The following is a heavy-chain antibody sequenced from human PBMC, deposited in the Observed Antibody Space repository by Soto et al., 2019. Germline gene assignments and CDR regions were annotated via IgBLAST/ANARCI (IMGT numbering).Heavy chain of an antibody. V-gene: IGHV4-59*01. CDR3: ARVESSGWYPRQPYYFDY. CDR1: GGSISSYY. CDR2: IYYSGST. Sequence: QVQLQESGPGLVKPSETLSLTCTVSGGSISSYYWSWIRQPPGKGLEWIGYIYYSGSTNYNPSLKSRVTISVDTSKNQFSLKLSSVTAADTAVYYCARVESSGWYPRQPYYFDYWGQGTLVTVSS. D-gene: IGHD6-19*01. J-gene: IGHJ4*02.